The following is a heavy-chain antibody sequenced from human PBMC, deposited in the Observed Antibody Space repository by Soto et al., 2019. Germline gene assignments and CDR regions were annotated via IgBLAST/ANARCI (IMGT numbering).Heavy chain of an antibody. CDR2: IYYRGST. CDR1: GGSISSYY. CDR3: ARMDYYGSGSHDAFDI. Sequence: SETLSLTCTVSGGSISSYYWSWIRQPPGKGLEWIGYIYYRGSTNYNPSLKSRVTISVDTSKNQFSLKLSSVTAADTAVYYCARMDYYGSGSHDAFDIWGQGTMVTVSS. J-gene: IGHJ3*02. D-gene: IGHD3-10*01. V-gene: IGHV4-59*01.